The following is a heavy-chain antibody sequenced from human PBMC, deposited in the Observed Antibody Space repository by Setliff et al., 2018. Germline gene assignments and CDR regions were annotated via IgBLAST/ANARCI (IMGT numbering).Heavy chain of an antibody. CDR3: AREQWLDPPGYYYMDV. CDR1: GGSFSGYY. CDR2: INHSGST. J-gene: IGHJ6*03. D-gene: IGHD6-19*01. V-gene: IGHV4-34*01. Sequence: SETLSLTCAVYGGSFSGYYWSWIRQPPGKGLEWLGEINHSGSTNYNPSLKSRVTISVDTSKNQFSLKLSSVTAADMAVYYCAREQWLDPPGYYYMDVWAKGTTVTVSS.